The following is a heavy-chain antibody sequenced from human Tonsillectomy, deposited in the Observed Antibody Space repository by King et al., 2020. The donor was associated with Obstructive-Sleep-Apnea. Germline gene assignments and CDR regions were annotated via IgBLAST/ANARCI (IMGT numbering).Heavy chain of an antibody. CDR1: GGSISSDGYY. V-gene: IGHV4-31*03. D-gene: IGHD3-10*01. CDR3: ARGSPYYFDY. CDR2: IYFSGST. Sequence: QLQESGPGLVKPSQTLSLTCIVSGGSISSDGYYWSWMRQNPGNGLECIAYIYFSGSTYSNPSLKSRVTRSVDTSKNQLSLKLRSMTAADTAVYYCARGSPYYFDYWGQGTLVTVSS. J-gene: IGHJ4*02.